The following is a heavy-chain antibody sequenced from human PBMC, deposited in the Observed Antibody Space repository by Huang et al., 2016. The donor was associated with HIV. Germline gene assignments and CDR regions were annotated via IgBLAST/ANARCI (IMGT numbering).Heavy chain of an antibody. J-gene: IGHJ4*02. CDR3: AKSTAFRGGRFDY. Sequence: EVQLLESGGGLVEPGGSLRLSCGASGFTFSSYAMNWVRQAPGKGLEWVSGITAGGDATDYGDSGKGRFTVSRDNSKYTLFLQMNSLRAADTAVYYCAKSTAFRGGRFDYWGQGTQVTVSS. V-gene: IGHV3-23*01. CDR1: GFTFSSYA. CDR2: ITAGGDAT. D-gene: IGHD3-10*01.